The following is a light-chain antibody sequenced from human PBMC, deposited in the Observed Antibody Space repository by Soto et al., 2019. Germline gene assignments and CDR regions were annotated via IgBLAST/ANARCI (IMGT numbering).Light chain of an antibody. CDR2: GAS. CDR1: QSVSSSY. J-gene: IGKJ2*01. CDR3: QQYGSSLYT. Sequence: EIVVTQSPGTLSLSPGERATLSCRASQSVSSSYLAWYQQKPGQAPRLLIYGASSTATGIPDRFSGSGSGTDFTLTISRLEPEDFAVYYCQQYGSSLYTFGQGTKLEIK. V-gene: IGKV3-20*01.